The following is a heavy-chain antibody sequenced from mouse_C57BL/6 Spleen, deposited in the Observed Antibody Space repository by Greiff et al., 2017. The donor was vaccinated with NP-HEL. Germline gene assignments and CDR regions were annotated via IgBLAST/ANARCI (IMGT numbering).Heavy chain of an antibody. D-gene: IGHD4-1*01. CDR3: ARGGPNWDRDY. J-gene: IGHJ2*01. CDR1: GYTFTDYY. CDR2: INPNNGGT. Sequence: VQLQQSGPELVKPGASVKISCKASGYTFTDYYMNWVKQSHGKSLEWIGDINPNNGGTSYNQKFKGKATLTVDKSSSTAYMELRSLTSEDSAVYYCARGGPNWDRDYWGQGTTLTVSS. V-gene: IGHV1-26*01.